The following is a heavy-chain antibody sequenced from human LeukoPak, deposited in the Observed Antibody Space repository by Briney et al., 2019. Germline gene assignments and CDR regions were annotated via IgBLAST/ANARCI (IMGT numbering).Heavy chain of an antibody. CDR2: INHSGST. J-gene: IGHJ4*02. CDR1: GGSLSGYY. CDR3: ARDRVGGGAGY. V-gene: IGHV4-34*01. D-gene: IGHD2-21*01. Sequence: SETLSLTCAVSGGSLSGYYWTWIRQPPGKGLEWIGEINHSGSTNYNPSLKSRVTISVDTSKNQFSLKLSSVTAADTAVYYCARDRVGGGAGYWGQGTLVTVSS.